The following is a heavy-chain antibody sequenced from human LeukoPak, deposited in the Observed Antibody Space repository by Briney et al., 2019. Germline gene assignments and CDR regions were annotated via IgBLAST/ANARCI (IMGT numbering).Heavy chain of an antibody. CDR1: GGSISSFY. Sequence: SETLSLTCTVSGGSISSFYWSWIRQPAGKGLEWIGRIYSSGSTNYNTSLKSRVTMSVDTSKNQFSLKLSSVTAADTAVYYCARDSTLYFDCWGQGSLVTVSS. CDR2: IYSSGST. J-gene: IGHJ4*02. V-gene: IGHV4-4*07. CDR3: ARDSTLYFDC.